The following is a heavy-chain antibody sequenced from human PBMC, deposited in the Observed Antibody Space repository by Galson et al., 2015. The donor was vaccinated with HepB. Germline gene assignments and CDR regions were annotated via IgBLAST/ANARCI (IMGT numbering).Heavy chain of an antibody. CDR1: GFTFSSYG. D-gene: IGHD1-26*01. Sequence: SLRLSCAASGFTFSSYGMHWVRQAPGKGLEWVAVISYDGSNKYYADSVKGRFTISRDNSKNTLYLQMNSLRAEDTAVYYCAKVGGSYGLGYYMDVWGKGTTGTVSS. CDR2: ISYDGSNK. V-gene: IGHV3-30*18. CDR3: AKVGGSYGLGYYMDV. J-gene: IGHJ6*03.